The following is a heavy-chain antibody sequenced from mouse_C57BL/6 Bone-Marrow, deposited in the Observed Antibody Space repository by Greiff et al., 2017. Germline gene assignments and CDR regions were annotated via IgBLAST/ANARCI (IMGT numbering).Heavy chain of an antibody. V-gene: IGHV1-5*01. J-gene: IGHJ1*03. Sequence: VQLQQSGTVLARPGASVKMSCKTSGYTFTSYWMHWVKQRPGQGLEWIGAIYPGNSDTSYNQKFKGKAKLTAVTSASTAYMELSSLTNEDSAVYYCTDGWLLPLRLLDVWGTGTTVTVSS. D-gene: IGHD2-3*01. CDR1: GYTFTSYW. CDR3: TDGWLLPLRLLDV. CDR2: IYPGNSDT.